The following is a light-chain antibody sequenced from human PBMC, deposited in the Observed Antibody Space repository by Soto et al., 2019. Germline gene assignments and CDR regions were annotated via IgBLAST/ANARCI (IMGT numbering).Light chain of an antibody. CDR1: QSVSSH. CDR2: GAS. V-gene: IGKV3-15*01. J-gene: IGKJ5*01. Sequence: EIVLTQSPGTLSLSPGERVTLSCRASQSVSSHLAWYQQKPGQAPRLLIYGASTRATGIPARFSGSGFGTEFTLTISSLQSEDFAVYYCQQYNKWPPITFGQGTRLEIK. CDR3: QQYNKWPPIT.